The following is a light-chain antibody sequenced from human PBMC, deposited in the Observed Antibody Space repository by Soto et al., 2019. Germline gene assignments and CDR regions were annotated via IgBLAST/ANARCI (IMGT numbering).Light chain of an antibody. CDR1: SRDVGGYNY. Sequence: QSALTQPASVSGSPGQSITISCTGTSRDVGGYNYVSWYQQHPGKAPKRMIYEVSNRPSGVSNRFSGSKSGNTASLTISGLQAEDEADHYCSSYTSSSTRVFGGGTKLTVL. V-gene: IGLV2-14*01. CDR3: SSYTSSSTRV. J-gene: IGLJ3*02. CDR2: EVS.